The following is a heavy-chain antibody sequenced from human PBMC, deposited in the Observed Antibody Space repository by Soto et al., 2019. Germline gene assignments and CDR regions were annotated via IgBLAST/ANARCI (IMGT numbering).Heavy chain of an antibody. Sequence: EVQLVESGGGLVQPGGSLRLSCAASGFTVSNNYMIWFRLPPGKGLEWVSLIYSGGTTYYADSVKGRFTISRDNSKNTLHLQMNSLGVEDTAVYYCARNGWGMATVGMWGPGTLVTVSS. J-gene: IGHJ4*02. CDR2: IYSGGTT. V-gene: IGHV3-53*01. CDR3: ARNGWGMATVGM. CDR1: GFTVSNNY. D-gene: IGHD5-12*01.